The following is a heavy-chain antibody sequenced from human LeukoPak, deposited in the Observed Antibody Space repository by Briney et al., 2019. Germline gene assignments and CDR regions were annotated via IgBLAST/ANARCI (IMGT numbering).Heavy chain of an antibody. V-gene: IGHV1-69*06. Sequence: GASVKVSCKASGGTFSSYAISWVRQAPGQGLEWMGGIIPIFGTANYAQKFQGRVTITADKSTSTAYMELSSLRSEDTAVYYCARGHYDILTGYRRGRYYYYYMDVWGKGTTVTISS. CDR3: ARGHYDILTGYRRGRYYYYYMDV. CDR1: GGTFSSYA. CDR2: IIPIFGTA. D-gene: IGHD3-9*01. J-gene: IGHJ6*03.